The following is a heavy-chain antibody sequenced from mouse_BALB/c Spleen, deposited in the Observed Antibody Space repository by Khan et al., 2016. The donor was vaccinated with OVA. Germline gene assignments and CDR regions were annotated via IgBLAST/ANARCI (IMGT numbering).Heavy chain of an antibody. D-gene: IGHD2-2*01. CDR1: GLSLTNYG. CDR3: AIIYYGYDWFTY. CDR2: LWGDGST. Sequence: QMQLEESGPGLVAPSQSLSITCTVSGLSLTNYGISWIRQPPGKGLEWLGVLWGDGSTNYHSALISRLSINKDNSKSQVFLKLHSLQTDDTATYYCAIIYYGYDWFTYWGQGTLVTVSA. J-gene: IGHJ3*01. V-gene: IGHV2-3*01.